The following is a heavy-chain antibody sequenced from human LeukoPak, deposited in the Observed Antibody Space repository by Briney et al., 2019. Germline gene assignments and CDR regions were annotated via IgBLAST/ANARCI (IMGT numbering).Heavy chain of an antibody. CDR2: LRSSGST. CDR3: ERKSLPQNYFDY. CDR1: GGSISSYY. V-gene: IGHV4-4*07. Sequence: SETLSLTCTVSGGSISSYYLNWIRQPAGKGLEWIWRLRSSGSTNYSPSLKSRVTLSLDTSKNQFSLNLSSVTAADTAVYYCERKSLPQNYFDYWGQGILVTVSS. J-gene: IGHJ4*02. D-gene: IGHD5/OR15-5a*01.